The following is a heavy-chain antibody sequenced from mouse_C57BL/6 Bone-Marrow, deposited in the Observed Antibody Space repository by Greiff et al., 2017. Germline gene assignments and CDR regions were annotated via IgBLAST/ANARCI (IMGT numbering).Heavy chain of an antibody. J-gene: IGHJ1*03. V-gene: IGHV1-50*01. CDR1: GYTFTSYW. Sequence: QVQLQQPGAELVKPGASVKLSCKASGYTFTSYWMQWVNQRPGQGLEWIGEIDPSDSYTNYNQKFKGKATLTVDTSSSTAYMQLSSLTSEDSAVYYCARHYGSSYGWYFDVWGTGTTVT. CDR2: IDPSDSYT. CDR3: ARHYGSSYGWYFDV. D-gene: IGHD1-1*01.